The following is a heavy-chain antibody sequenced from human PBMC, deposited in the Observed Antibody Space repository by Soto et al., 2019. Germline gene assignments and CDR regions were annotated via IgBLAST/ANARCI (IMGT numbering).Heavy chain of an antibody. V-gene: IGHV1-3*01. J-gene: IGHJ6*02. D-gene: IGHD1-1*01. Sequence: ASVKVSCKASGYTFSTYALHWVRQAPGQGLEWMGWINGGNGHTRYSQKFKDRVTISRDTPASTAYMELSGLRSEDTAVYYCARGKGMEENYYYYGMDVCGQGTTVTVYS. CDR2: INGGNGHT. CDR3: ARGKGMEENYYYYGMDV. CDR1: GYTFSTYA.